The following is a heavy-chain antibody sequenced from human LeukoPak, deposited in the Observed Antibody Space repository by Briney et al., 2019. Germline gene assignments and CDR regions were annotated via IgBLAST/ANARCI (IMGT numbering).Heavy chain of an antibody. D-gene: IGHD3-22*01. CDR1: GISFSSHS. J-gene: IGHJ4*02. CDR3: TRYRYYYDSSGFGY. V-gene: IGHV3-33*01. Sequence: GTSLRLSCAEPGISFSSHSMQWGRQAPGKGLEWVAVVWYDGSNIYYADSVKGRFTISRDNSNNTLYLQMKSLRAEDTAVYYCTRYRYYYDSSGFGYWGQGTLVTVSS. CDR2: VWYDGSNI.